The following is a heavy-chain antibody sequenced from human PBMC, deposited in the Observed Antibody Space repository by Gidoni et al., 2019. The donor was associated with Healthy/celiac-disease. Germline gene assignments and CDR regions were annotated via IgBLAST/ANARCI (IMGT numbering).Heavy chain of an antibody. Sequence: QVQLQESGPGLAKPSGTLSLTCAVSGGSISSSNWWSWVRQPPGKGLEWIGAIYHSGSTNYNPSLKSRVTISVDKSKNQFSLTLSSVTAADTAVYYCARESRGDYDFWSGYRPAYGMDVWGQGTTVTVSS. V-gene: IGHV4-4*02. CDR1: GGSISSSNW. D-gene: IGHD3-3*01. J-gene: IGHJ6*02. CDR3: ARESRGDYDFWSGYRPAYGMDV. CDR2: IYHSGST.